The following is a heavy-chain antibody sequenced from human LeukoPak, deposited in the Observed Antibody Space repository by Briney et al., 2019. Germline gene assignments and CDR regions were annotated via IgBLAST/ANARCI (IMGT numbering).Heavy chain of an antibody. Sequence: GGSLRLSCAASGFTFSNYVLHWVRQAPGKGLEWVALIRYDGIDKYYADSVKGRFTVSRDNSKNTLYLQMNSLGTEDTAVYYCAKSPNSGATTYFDYWGQGTLVIVSS. V-gene: IGHV3-30*02. CDR3: AKSPNSGATTYFDY. J-gene: IGHJ4*02. CDR2: IRYDGIDK. D-gene: IGHD6-19*01. CDR1: GFTFSNYV.